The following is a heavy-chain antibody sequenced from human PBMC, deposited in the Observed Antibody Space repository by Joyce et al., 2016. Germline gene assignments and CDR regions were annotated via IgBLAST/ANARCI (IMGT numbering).Heavy chain of an antibody. Sequence: LQLVESGGALVRPGGSLRLFCSASGFNFNAHIMHWVRQAPGRGLEYVAAITEDGEPLYTESAKDRFFISRDNSENIVYLQMTRLTSDDTSVYYCRTASDAFDIWGQGTRVIVSS. CDR3: RTASDAFDI. D-gene: IGHD1/OR15-1a*01. CDR1: GFNFNAHI. J-gene: IGHJ3*02. CDR2: ITEDGEP. V-gene: IGHV3-64D*08.